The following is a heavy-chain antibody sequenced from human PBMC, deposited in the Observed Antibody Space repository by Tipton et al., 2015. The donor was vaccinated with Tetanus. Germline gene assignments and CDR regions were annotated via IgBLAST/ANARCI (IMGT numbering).Heavy chain of an antibody. J-gene: IGHJ4*02. CDR2: IRSRGDTI. D-gene: IGHD2-8*01. CDR3: ARGYGVF. CDR1: GFIFSDYY. Sequence: SLRLSCAASGFIFSDYYMPWIRQAPGKGLEWVSYIRSRGDTIYYADSVKGRFTISRDNAKNIVLLQMNSLRAEDTAVYYCARGYGVFWGQGTLVAVSS. V-gene: IGHV3-11*01.